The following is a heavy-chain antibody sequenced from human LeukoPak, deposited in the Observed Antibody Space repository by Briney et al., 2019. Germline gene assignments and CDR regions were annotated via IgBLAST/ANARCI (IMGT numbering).Heavy chain of an antibody. CDR3: ARVDYGDYSKHFDY. J-gene: IGHJ4*02. CDR2: INHSGST. D-gene: IGHD4-17*01. CDR1: GGSFSGYY. Sequence: SETLSLTCAVYGGSFSGYYWSWIRQPPGKGLEWIGEINHSGSTNYNPSLKSRITISVDTSKNQFSLKLSSVTAADTAVYYCARVDYGDYSKHFDYWGQGTLVTVSS. V-gene: IGHV4-34*01.